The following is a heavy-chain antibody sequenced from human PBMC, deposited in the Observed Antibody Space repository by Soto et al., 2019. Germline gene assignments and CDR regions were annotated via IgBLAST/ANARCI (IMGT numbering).Heavy chain of an antibody. Sequence: GGSLRLSCAASGFTFSSYGMHWVRQAPGKGLEWVAVISYDGSNKYYADSVKGRFTISRDNSKNTLYLQMNSLRAEDTAVYYCAKDLQHTSYYDFWSGSPTGYYYYGMDVWGQGTTVTVSS. D-gene: IGHD3-3*01. V-gene: IGHV3-30*18. CDR1: GFTFSSYG. J-gene: IGHJ6*02. CDR3: AKDLQHTSYYDFWSGSPTGYYYYGMDV. CDR2: ISYDGSNK.